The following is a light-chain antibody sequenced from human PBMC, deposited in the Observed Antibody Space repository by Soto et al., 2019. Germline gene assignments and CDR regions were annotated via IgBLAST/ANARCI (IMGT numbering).Light chain of an antibody. Sequence: QAVVTQPPSVSGAPGQRVTISCTGSSSNIGAGYDVHWYQQLPGTAPKLLIYGNSNRPSGVPDRFSGSKSGTSASLAITGLQAEDEADDYCQSYDSSLSGSSVFGGGTKLTVL. CDR3: QSYDSSLSGSSV. V-gene: IGLV1-40*01. J-gene: IGLJ2*01. CDR1: SSNIGAGYD. CDR2: GNS.